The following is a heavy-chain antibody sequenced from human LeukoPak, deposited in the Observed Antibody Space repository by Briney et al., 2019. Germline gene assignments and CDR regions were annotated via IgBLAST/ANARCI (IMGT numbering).Heavy chain of an antibody. CDR2: IYTSGST. Sequence: PSQTLSLTCTVSGGSISSGSYYWRWLRQPAGTGLEWIGRIYTSGSTNYNPSLKSRVTISVDTSKNQFSLKLSSVTAADTAVYYCARELGWQTIDYWGQGTLVTVSS. V-gene: IGHV4-61*02. CDR1: GGSISSGSYY. J-gene: IGHJ4*02. D-gene: IGHD2-15*01. CDR3: ARELGWQTIDY.